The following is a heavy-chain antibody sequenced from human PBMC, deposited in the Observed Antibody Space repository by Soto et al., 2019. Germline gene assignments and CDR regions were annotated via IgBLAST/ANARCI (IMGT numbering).Heavy chain of an antibody. Sequence: QVQLVESGGGVVQPGRSLRLSCTASRFTFSSYGMHWVRQAPGKGLEWVAVISHDGSNKYYVDSVKGRFTISRDNSKNTLYLQMNSLRAEDTAVYYCAKDDNYDYVWGTYRSLYFDYWGRGTLVTVSS. V-gene: IGHV3-30*18. CDR1: RFTFSSYG. CDR3: AKDDNYDYVWGTYRSLYFDY. J-gene: IGHJ4*02. CDR2: ISHDGSNK. D-gene: IGHD3-16*02.